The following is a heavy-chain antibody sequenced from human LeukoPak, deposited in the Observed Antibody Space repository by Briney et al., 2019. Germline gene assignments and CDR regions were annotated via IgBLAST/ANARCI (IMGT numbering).Heavy chain of an antibody. CDR2: LNPNSGGT. J-gene: IGHJ6*02. V-gene: IGHV1-2*04. CDR1: GYTFTGYY. D-gene: IGHD5-12*01. CDR3: ARDIVATTSSPDYYYGMDV. Sequence: ASLKVSCKASGYTFTGYYMHWVRQAPGQGLEWMGWLNPNSGGTNYAQKFQGWVTMTRDTSISTAYMELSRLRSDDTAVYYCARDIVATTSSPDYYYGMDVWGQGTTVTVSS.